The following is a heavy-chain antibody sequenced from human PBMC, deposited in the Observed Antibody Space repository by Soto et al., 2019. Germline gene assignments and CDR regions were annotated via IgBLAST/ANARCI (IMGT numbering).Heavy chain of an antibody. D-gene: IGHD1-1*01. V-gene: IGHV3-7*04. CDR2: IKQDGSEK. CDR1: GFTFSNYW. Sequence: ESGGGLVQPGGSLRLSCAASGFTFSNYWMNWVRQAPGKGLEWVANIKQDGSEKYYVESVKGRFTISRDNAKNLLYLQTNSLRAEDTAVYYCAGGAGWVHDYWGQGTLVTVSS. CDR3: AGGAGWVHDY. J-gene: IGHJ4*02.